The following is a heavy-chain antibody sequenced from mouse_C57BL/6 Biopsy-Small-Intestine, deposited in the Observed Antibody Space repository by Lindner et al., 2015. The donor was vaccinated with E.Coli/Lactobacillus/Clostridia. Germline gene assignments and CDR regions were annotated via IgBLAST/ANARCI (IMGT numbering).Heavy chain of an antibody. CDR2: IYPGDGDT. CDR1: GYAFSSSW. D-gene: IGHD2-2*01. CDR3: ARSHNGFYAMDY. Sequence: VQLQESGPELVKPGASVKISCKASGYAFSSSWMNWVKQRPGKGLEWIGRIYPGDGDTNYSGMFKGKVTLTVDKSSSTAYMQLTSLTSEDSAVYFCARSHNGFYAMDYWGQGASVTVSS. V-gene: IGHV1-82*01. J-gene: IGHJ4*01.